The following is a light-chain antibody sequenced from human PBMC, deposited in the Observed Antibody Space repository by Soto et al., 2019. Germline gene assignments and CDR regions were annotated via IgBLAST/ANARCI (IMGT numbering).Light chain of an antibody. V-gene: IGKV3-11*01. CDR1: QSISKY. J-gene: IGKJ4*01. CDR2: NAS. Sequence: EIVLTQSPATLSVSPGERATVSCRASQSISKYLAWYQQKPGQTPRLLIYNASNRAAGIPARFSGSGSGTDFTLTIARLEPEDFAVYYCQQRTNWPPKLTFGGGTRVE. CDR3: QQRTNWPPKLT.